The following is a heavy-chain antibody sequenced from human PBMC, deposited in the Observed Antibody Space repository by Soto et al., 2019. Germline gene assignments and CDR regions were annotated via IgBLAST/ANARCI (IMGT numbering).Heavy chain of an antibody. D-gene: IGHD4-17*01. J-gene: IGHJ4*02. CDR3: AKEGSDYGDYGLNY. V-gene: IGHV3-30*18. Sequence: QVQLVESGGGVVQPGRSLRLSCAASGFTFSSYGMHWVRQAPGKGLEWVAVISYDGSNKYYADSVKGRFTISRDNSKNTLYLQMNILRAEDTAVYYCAKEGSDYGDYGLNYWGQGTLVTVSS. CDR1: GFTFSSYG. CDR2: ISYDGSNK.